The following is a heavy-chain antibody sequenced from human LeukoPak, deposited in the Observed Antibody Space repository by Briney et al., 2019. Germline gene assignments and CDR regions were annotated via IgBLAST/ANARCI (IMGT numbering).Heavy chain of an antibody. D-gene: IGHD3-10*01. CDR1: GFNFNSHW. CDR3: ARVSGSMVRGVNGFYYYYYMDV. V-gene: IGHV3-7*01. J-gene: IGHJ6*03. CDR2: IKYDGSEI. Sequence: GGSLRLSCAAAGFNFNSHWMNWVRQAPGKGLEWVANIKYDGSEIYYVDSVKDRFTISRDSANHSLYLQMNSLRAEDTAVYYCARVSGSMVRGVNGFYYYYYMDVWGTGTTVTVSS.